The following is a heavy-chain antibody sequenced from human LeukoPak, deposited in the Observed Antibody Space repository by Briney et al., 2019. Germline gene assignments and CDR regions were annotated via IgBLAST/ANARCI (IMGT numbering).Heavy chain of an antibody. Sequence: GGSLRLSCVASGFTFSSYSMNWVRQAPGKGLEWVSSISSSSSYIYYADSVKGRFTISRDNAKNSLYLQMNSLRAEDTAVYYCARALTLGIAVAGTFAGWGQGTLVTVSS. CDR3: ARALTLGIAVAGTFAG. V-gene: IGHV3-21*01. D-gene: IGHD6-19*01. CDR2: ISSSSSYI. J-gene: IGHJ4*02. CDR1: GFTFSSYS.